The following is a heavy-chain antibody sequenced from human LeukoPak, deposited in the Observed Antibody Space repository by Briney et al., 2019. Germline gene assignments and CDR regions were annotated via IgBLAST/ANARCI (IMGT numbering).Heavy chain of an antibody. J-gene: IGHJ3*02. CDR3: ARDLVTVTKGFDI. Sequence: PAETLSLTCAVSGDSFRSHYWTGIRQSPGTGLEWIGYISHIGRTNYNPSLKSRVTISIDTSKNQFSLKLRSVTAADTAVYYCARDLVTVTKGFDIWGQGTMVSVSS. CDR2: ISHIGRT. CDR1: GDSFRSHY. V-gene: IGHV4-59*11. D-gene: IGHD4-17*01.